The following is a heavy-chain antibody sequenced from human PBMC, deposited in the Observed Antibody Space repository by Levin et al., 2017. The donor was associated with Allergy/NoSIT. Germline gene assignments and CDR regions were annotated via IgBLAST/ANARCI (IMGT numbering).Heavy chain of an antibody. CDR1: GFTFSSYS. J-gene: IGHJ1*01. D-gene: IGHD2-21*01. Sequence: TSETLSLTCAASGFTFSSYSMTWVRQAPGKGLEWVSYISSSSSYIYYADSVKGRFTISRDNAKNSLYLQMNSLRAEDTAVYYCAREPYCGGDCHKYFQHWGQGTLVTVSS. CDR3: AREPYCGGDCHKYFQH. CDR2: ISSSSSYI. V-gene: IGHV3-21*01.